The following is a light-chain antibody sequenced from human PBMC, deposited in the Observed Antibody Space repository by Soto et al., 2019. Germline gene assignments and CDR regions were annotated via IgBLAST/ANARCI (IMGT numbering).Light chain of an antibody. Sequence: EIVMTQSPATLSVYKGERATLSCRASQSVDTNLAWYQQKPGQAPRVLIYGASSRATGIPDRFSGSGSGTDFTLTISRLEPEDFAVYYCHQYGIAPPWTFGQGTKVDIK. CDR2: GAS. CDR1: QSVDTN. J-gene: IGKJ1*01. V-gene: IGKV3-20*01. CDR3: HQYGIAPPWT.